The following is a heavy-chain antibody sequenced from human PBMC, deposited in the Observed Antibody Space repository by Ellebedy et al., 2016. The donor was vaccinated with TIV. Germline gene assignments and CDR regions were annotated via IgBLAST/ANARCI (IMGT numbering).Heavy chain of an antibody. D-gene: IGHD1-26*01. CDR1: GFSFSNYA. Sequence: PGGSLRLSCAASGFSFSNYAMSWVRQAPGKGLEWVSAITGSGGSTYYADSVKGRFTISIDNSKNTLYLQMNSLRAEDTAVYYCAKAQYSGSYYPHWYFDLWGRGTLVTVSS. J-gene: IGHJ2*01. V-gene: IGHV3-23*01. CDR2: ITGSGGST. CDR3: AKAQYSGSYYPHWYFDL.